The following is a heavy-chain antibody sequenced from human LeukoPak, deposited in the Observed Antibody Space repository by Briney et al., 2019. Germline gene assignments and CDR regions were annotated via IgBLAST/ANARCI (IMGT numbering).Heavy chain of an antibody. V-gene: IGHV1-69*04. J-gene: IGHJ5*02. D-gene: IGHD3-3*01. CDR2: IIPILGIA. CDR1: GYTFTSYA. Sequence: SVKVSCKASGYTFTSYAISWVRQAPGQGLEWMGRIIPILGIANYAQKFQGRVTITADKSTSTAYMELSSLRSEDTAVYYCARVPHYDFWSGPNWFDPWGQGTLVTVSS. CDR3: ARVPHYDFWSGPNWFDP.